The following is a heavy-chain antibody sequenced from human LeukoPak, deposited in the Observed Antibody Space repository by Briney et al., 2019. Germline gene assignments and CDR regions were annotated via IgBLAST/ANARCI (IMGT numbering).Heavy chain of an antibody. CDR1: GFTFSSYA. D-gene: IGHD1-1*01. J-gene: IGHJ4*02. CDR3: ASRIATTGSVDY. CDR2: IYSSGST. Sequence: GGSLRLSCAASGFTFSSYAMSWVRQAPGKGPEWVSVIYSSGSTYYADSVKGRFTISRDNSKNTLHLQMNTLRAEDTAVYYCASRIATTGSVDYWGQGTLVTVSS. V-gene: IGHV3-23*05.